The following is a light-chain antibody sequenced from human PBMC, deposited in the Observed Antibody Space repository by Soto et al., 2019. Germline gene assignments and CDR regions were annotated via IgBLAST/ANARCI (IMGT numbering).Light chain of an antibody. Sequence: AIQLTQSPSSLSASVGDRVSITCRASQGISSALAWYQHKPGKPPKILIYDASSLQSGVPSRFSGSESGTECTLTNSSLQPEDFATYDCQQLKSYPFTFGQGTRLEIK. CDR1: QGISSA. CDR2: DAS. CDR3: QQLKSYPFT. J-gene: IGKJ5*01. V-gene: IGKV1-13*02.